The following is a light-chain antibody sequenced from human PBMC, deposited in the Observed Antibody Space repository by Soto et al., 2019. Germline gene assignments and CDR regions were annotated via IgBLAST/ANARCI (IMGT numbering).Light chain of an antibody. CDR2: GAS. V-gene: IGKV3-20*01. CDR3: QQYGSSSWT. J-gene: IGKJ1*01. CDR1: QSVSSAY. Sequence: EIVLTQSPGTLFLSPGERATLSCRASQSVSSAYLAWYQQKPGQAPRLLIYGASSRATGIPDRFSGSGSGTDFTLTISGLEPEDFAVYYCQQYGSSSWTFGQGTKVEIK.